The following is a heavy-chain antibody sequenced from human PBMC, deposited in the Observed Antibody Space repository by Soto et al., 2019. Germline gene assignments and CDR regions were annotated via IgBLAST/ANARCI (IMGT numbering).Heavy chain of an antibody. CDR1: GGTLSAFA. J-gene: IGHJ4*02. Sequence: GASVKVSCKASGGTLSAFAISWERQAPGQGLEWMGGIIPVFGTPIHAQKFQGRLTITADKPTNTVYLDLSSLRSADTAVYYCARGRGRDGYNFWDWGQGTLVTVSS. D-gene: IGHD5-12*01. CDR3: ARGRGRDGYNFWD. V-gene: IGHV1-69*06. CDR2: IIPVFGTP.